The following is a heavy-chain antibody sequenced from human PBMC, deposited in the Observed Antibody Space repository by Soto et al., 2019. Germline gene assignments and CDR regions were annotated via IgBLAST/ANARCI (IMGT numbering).Heavy chain of an antibody. CDR2: ISAHNGNT. Sequence: QVHLVQSGAEVKKPGASVKVSCKASGYTFTSYGITWVRQAPGQGLEWMGWISAHNGNTDYAQKLQGRVIVTRDTSTSTAYMELRILRSDDTAVHYCARGRYGDYWGQGALGTVSS. CDR1: GYTFTSYG. V-gene: IGHV1-18*01. D-gene: IGHD1-1*01. CDR3: ARGRYGDY. J-gene: IGHJ4*02.